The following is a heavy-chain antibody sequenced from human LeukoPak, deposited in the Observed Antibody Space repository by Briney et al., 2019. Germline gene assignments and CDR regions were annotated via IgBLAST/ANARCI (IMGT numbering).Heavy chain of an antibody. D-gene: IGHD2-15*01. J-gene: IGHJ4*02. CDR2: MNPNSGNT. Sequence: GASVKVSCKASGYTFTSYDINWVRQATGQGLEWMGWMNPNSGNTGYAQKFQGRVTMTRNTSISTAYMELSSLRSEDTAVYYCARGPHRYCSGGSCVIDYWGQGTLDTVSS. CDR1: GYTFTSYD. CDR3: ARGPHRYCSGGSCVIDY. V-gene: IGHV1-8*01.